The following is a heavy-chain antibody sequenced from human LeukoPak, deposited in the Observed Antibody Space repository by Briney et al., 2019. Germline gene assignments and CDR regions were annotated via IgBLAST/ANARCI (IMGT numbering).Heavy chain of an antibody. CDR3: ARSTMVRGVHDY. CDR1: GGSISSSSYY. CDR2: IFYSGST. Sequence: PSETLSLTCTVSGGSISSSSYYWGWIRQPPGKGLEWIGSIFYSGSTYYNPSLKSRVTISVDTSKNQFSLKLSSVTAADTAVYYCARSTMVRGVHDYWGQGTLVTVSS. D-gene: IGHD3-10*01. J-gene: IGHJ4*02. V-gene: IGHV4-39*01.